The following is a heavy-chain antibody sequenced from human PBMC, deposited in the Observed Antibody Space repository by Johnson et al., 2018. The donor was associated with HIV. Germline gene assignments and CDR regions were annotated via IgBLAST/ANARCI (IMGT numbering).Heavy chain of an antibody. CDR3: ARFEGFITTLRVVGDAFDI. CDR2: IRNTANSYTP. J-gene: IGHJ3*02. D-gene: IGHD3-10*01. V-gene: IGHV3-72*01. Sequence: EKLVESGGGLVLPGGSLRLSCAVSGFTFTDHYMDWVRQAPGKGLEWVGRIRNTANSYTPEYVASVKGRFTILRDDSKNSLYLQMNSLRADDTAVYYCARFEGFITTLRVVGDAFDIWGQGTMVTVSS. CDR1: GFTFTDHY.